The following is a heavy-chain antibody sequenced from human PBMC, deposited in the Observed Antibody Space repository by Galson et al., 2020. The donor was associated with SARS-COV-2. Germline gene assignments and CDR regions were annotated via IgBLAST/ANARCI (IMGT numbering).Heavy chain of an antibody. CDR2: ISGDGGST. D-gene: IGHD3-3*01. V-gene: IGHV3-43*02. CDR3: AKDIISAGFWSGYYYYYGRDG. CDR1: GFTFDDYA. J-gene: IGHJ6*02. Sequence: GESLKISCAASGFTFDDYAMHWVRQAPGKGLEWVSLISGDGGSTYYADSVKGRFTISRDNSKNSLYLQMNSLRTEDTALYYCAKDIISAGFWSGYYYYYGRDGWGQGTTVTVSS.